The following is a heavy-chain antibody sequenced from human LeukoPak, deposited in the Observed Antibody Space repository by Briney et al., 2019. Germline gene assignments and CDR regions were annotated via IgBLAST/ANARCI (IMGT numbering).Heavy chain of an antibody. V-gene: IGHV1-2*02. Sequence: ASVKVSCKASGYTFTGYYMHLVRQAPGQGLEWMGWINPNSGGTNYAQKFQGRVTMTRDTSISTAYMELSRLRSDDTAVYYCARDKVYYYGMDVWGQGTTVTVSS. CDR1: GYTFTGYY. J-gene: IGHJ6*02. CDR3: ARDKVYYYGMDV. CDR2: INPNSGGT.